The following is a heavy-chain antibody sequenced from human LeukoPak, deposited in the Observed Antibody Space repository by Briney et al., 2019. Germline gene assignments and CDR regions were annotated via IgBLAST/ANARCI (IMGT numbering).Heavy chain of an antibody. Sequence: EASVKVSCKASGYTFTDYAMQWVRQAPGQSLEWMGWINAGNGDTKYSQMFQGRVTITRDTSASTAYMELSSLRSEDTAVYYCARGRWVAPRQGYYLDYRGQGTLVTVSS. V-gene: IGHV1-3*01. D-gene: IGHD5-12*01. CDR1: GYTFTDYA. CDR2: INAGNGDT. CDR3: ARGRWVAPRQGYYLDY. J-gene: IGHJ4*02.